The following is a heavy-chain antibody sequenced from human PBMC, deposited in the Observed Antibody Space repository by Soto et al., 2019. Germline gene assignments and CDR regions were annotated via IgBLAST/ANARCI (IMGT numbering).Heavy chain of an antibody. CDR2: INTYTGNI. D-gene: IGHD1-26*01. CDR3: ARERGGYKHFDY. J-gene: IGHJ4*02. Sequence: QVQLVQSGAEVKKPGASVKVSFKVSGYTFTSYGISWVRQAPGQGLEWMGWINTYTGNINYAQKLQGRVTMTTDTSTSTAYMELRSLRSDDTALYYCARERGGYKHFDYWGQGTLVTVSS. V-gene: IGHV1-18*01. CDR1: GYTFTSYG.